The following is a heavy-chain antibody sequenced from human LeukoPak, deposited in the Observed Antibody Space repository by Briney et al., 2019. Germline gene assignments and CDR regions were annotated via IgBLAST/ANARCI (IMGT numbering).Heavy chain of an antibody. V-gene: IGHV3-21*01. CDR3: ARAGDYGDYFDY. D-gene: IGHD4-17*01. CDR2: ISSSSSYI. CDR1: GFTFSSYS. J-gene: IGHJ4*02. Sequence: GGSLRLSCAASGFTFSSYSMNWVRQAPGKGLEWVSSISSSSSYIYYADSVKGRFNISRDNAKNSLYLQMNSLRAEDTAVYYCARAGDYGDYFDYWGQGTLVTVSS.